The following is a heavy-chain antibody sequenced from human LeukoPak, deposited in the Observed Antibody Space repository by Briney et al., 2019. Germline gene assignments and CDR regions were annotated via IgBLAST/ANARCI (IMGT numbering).Heavy chain of an antibody. Sequence: ASVKVSCKASGDTFTGYYMHWVRQAPGQGLEWMGWINPNSGGTNYAQKFQGRVTMTRDTSISTAYMELSRLRSEDTAVYYCARRVEADSNYFDYWGQGTLVTVSS. V-gene: IGHV1-2*02. CDR1: GDTFTGYY. J-gene: IGHJ4*02. CDR3: ARRVEADSNYFDY. CDR2: INPNSGGT.